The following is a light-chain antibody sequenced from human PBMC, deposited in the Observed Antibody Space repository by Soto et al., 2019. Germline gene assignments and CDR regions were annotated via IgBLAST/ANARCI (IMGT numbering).Light chain of an antibody. Sequence: DIVMTQSPLSLPVTPGEPASISCRSSQSLLHSNGYNYLDWYLQKPGQSPQLLIYLGSNRASGVPDRFSGSGSGTDFTLKISRVEAEDVGVYCCMQPLQSLTFGQGTKVEIK. CDR2: LGS. J-gene: IGKJ1*01. CDR3: MQPLQSLT. CDR1: QSLLHSNGYNY. V-gene: IGKV2-28*01.